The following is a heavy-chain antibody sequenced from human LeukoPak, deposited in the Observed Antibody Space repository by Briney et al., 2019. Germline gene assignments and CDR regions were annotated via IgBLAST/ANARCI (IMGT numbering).Heavy chain of an antibody. D-gene: IGHD6-13*01. J-gene: IGHJ3*02. CDR1: GFTFSDYY. CDR2: ISSSGSTI. CDR3: AREVYSSSRPADAFDI. Sequence: PGGSLRLSCAASGFTFSDYYMSWIRQAPGKGLEWVSYISSSGSTIYYADSVKGRFTISRDNAKNSLYLQMNSLRAEDTAVYYCAREVYSSSRPADAFDIWGQGTVVTVSS. V-gene: IGHV3-11*01.